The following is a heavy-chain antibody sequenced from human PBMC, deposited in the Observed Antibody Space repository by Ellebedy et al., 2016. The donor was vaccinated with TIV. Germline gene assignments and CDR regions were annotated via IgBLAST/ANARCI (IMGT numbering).Heavy chain of an antibody. J-gene: IGHJ6*02. Sequence: ASVKVSXXVSGYSLTDLPIHWVRQAPAKGLEWMGGFDPESGENIYAQKFQDRLTMTEDTSTDTTYMELRSLRSEDTAVYYCVRGGWHFGDYGLDVWGQGTTVTVSS. D-gene: IGHD4-17*01. CDR1: GYSLTDLP. CDR2: FDPESGEN. V-gene: IGHV1-24*01. CDR3: VRGGWHFGDYGLDV.